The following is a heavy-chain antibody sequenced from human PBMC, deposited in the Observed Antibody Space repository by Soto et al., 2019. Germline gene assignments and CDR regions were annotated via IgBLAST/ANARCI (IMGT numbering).Heavy chain of an antibody. CDR2: IIPIFGTA. D-gene: IGHD7-27*01. CDR3: ARANRGPTTPKYYYYYYRDV. V-gene: IGHV1-69*13. J-gene: IGHJ6*03. CDR1: GGTFSSYA. Sequence: ASVKVSCKASGGTFSSYAISWVRQAPGQGLEWMGGIIPIFGTANYAQKFQGRVTITADESTSTAYMELSSMRSEDTAVYYCARANRGPTTPKYYYYYYRDVWGKGTPVTVSS.